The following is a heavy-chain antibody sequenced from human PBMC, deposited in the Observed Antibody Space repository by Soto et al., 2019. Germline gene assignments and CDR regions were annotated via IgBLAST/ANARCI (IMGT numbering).Heavy chain of an antibody. V-gene: IGHV3-23*01. CDR3: AKGDGGLRYFDY. D-gene: IGHD6-19*01. CDR1: GFTFSRYA. Sequence: EVQLLESGGGWVQPGGSLRRFCAASGFTFSRYAMRWGRPAPGKGLEWVSAISGSGGSTYYAASVKGRFTISRDNSKNTLDLQMNSLRAEDTAVYYCAKGDGGLRYFDYWGQGTLVTVSS. J-gene: IGHJ4*02. CDR2: ISGSGGST.